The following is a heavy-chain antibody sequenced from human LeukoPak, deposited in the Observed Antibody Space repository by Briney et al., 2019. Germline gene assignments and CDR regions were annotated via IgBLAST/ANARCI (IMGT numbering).Heavy chain of an antibody. V-gene: IGHV3-7*04. CDR3: ARDRSTSSWYDY. CDR1: GFTFSSYS. Sequence: SGGSLRLSCAASGFTFSSYSMSWVRQAPGKGLEWVANIKQDGSEKYYVDSVKGRFTISRDNAKNSLYLQMNSLRAEDTAVYYCARDRSTSSWYDYWGQGTLVTVSS. J-gene: IGHJ4*02. CDR2: IKQDGSEK. D-gene: IGHD6-13*01.